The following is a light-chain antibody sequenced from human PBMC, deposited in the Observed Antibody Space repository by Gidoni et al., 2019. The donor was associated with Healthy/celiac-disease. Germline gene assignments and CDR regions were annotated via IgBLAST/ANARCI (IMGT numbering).Light chain of an antibody. CDR2: GAS. CDR3: QQYGSSPLT. V-gene: IGKV3-20*01. CDR1: QSVSSSY. Sequence: EIVLTQSTGTLSLSPRERATLSCRASQSVSSSYLAWYQRKPGQAPRLLIYGASSRATGIPDRFSGSGSGTDFTLTISRLEPEDFAVYYCQQYGSSPLTFGGGTKVEIK. J-gene: IGKJ4*01.